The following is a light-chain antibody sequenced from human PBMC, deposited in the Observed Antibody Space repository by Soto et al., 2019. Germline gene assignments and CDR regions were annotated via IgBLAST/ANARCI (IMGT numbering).Light chain of an antibody. V-gene: IGKV2-30*02. CDR2: KVS. CDR1: QSLVHSDGNTY. CDR3: MQATRWPWT. Sequence: DDVMTQSPLSLPVTLGQPASISCRSSQSLVHSDGNTYLSWFQQRPGQSPRRLLYKVSNRDSGVPDRFSGSGSGTDFTLKISRVEAEDVGIYYCMQATRWPWTFGQGTKVEIE. J-gene: IGKJ1*01.